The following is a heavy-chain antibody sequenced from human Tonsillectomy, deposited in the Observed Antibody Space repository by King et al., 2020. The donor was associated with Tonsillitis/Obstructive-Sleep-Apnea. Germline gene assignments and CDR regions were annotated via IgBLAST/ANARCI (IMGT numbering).Heavy chain of an antibody. CDR1: GFRFGDYA. Sequence: QLVQSGGGLVQPGRSLKLACTASGFRFGDYAMSWVRQAPGKGLEWVSFIRSKPHGGTIEYAASVKGRFTISRDASKSIAYLQMNRLKTEDTALSYCTRETLIAPSVMDVWGQGTTVTVSS. J-gene: IGHJ6*02. CDR2: IRSKPHGGTI. CDR3: TRETLIAPSVMDV. V-gene: IGHV3-49*04.